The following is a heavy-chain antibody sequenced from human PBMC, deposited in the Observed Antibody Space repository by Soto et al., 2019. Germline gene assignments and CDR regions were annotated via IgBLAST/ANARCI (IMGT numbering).Heavy chain of an antibody. J-gene: IGHJ6*02. D-gene: IGHD3-10*01. CDR1: GFTFSDYY. CDR2: ISSSSSYT. Sequence: QVQLVESGGGLVKPGGSLRLSCAASGFTFSDYYISWIRQAPGKELEWVSYISSSSSYTNYADSVKGRFTISRDNAKKSLYLEMISLRAEDTVVYYCARGVIMVRGVIYDYYGMDVWGQGTTVAVSS. CDR3: ARGVIMVRGVIYDYYGMDV. V-gene: IGHV3-11*05.